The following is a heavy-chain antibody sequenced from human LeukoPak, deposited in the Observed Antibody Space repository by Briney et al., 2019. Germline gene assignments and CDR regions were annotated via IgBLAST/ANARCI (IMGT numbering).Heavy chain of an antibody. D-gene: IGHD6-13*01. CDR1: GYTPTGYY. CDR3: PRGYSSSPTSKYYYYYYGMDV. Sequence: SVKLSCKVSGYTPTGYYMHWVRPAPGQGIEWMGWINTNIGGTIYAQKIQGRVTMTRDTSISTAYMELSRLRSDDTAVYYCPRGYSSSPTSKYYYYYYGMDVWGEGATVTVSS. V-gene: IGHV1-2*02. J-gene: IGHJ6*01. CDR2: INTNIGGT.